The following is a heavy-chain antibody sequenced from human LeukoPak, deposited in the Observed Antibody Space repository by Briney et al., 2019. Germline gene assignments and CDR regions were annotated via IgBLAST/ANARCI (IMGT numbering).Heavy chain of an antibody. D-gene: IGHD3-10*01. Sequence: GGSLRLSCAASGFTFSSYSMNWVRQAPGKGLEWVSYISAISSSSTYYADSVKGRFTISRDNAKNSLYLQLNSLRDEDTAVYSCGKRKRFGEVLRDAFDIWGQGTMVTVSS. CDR1: GFTFSSYS. V-gene: IGHV3-48*02. J-gene: IGHJ3*02. CDR2: ISAISSSST. CDR3: GKRKRFGEVLRDAFDI.